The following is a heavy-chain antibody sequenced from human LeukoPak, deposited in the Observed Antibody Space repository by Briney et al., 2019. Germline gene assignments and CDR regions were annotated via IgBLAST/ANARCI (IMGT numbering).Heavy chain of an antibody. D-gene: IGHD3-10*01. J-gene: IGHJ4*02. CDR1: GYTFTSYD. V-gene: IGHV1-8*01. CDR3: ARITTMVRGVLSY. CDR2: MNPNSGNT. Sequence: ASVKVSCKAPGYTFTSYDINWVRQATGQGLEWMGWMNPNSGNTGYAQKFQGRVTMTRNTSISTAYMELSSLRSEDTAVYYCARITTMVRGVLSYWGQGTLVTVSS.